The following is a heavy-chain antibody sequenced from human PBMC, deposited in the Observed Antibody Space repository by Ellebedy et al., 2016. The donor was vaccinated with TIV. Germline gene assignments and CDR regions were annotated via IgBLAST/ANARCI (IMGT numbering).Heavy chain of an antibody. J-gene: IGHJ2*01. V-gene: IGHV4-34*01. CDR3: ARGGPYYDFWTVVKRSFLDL. D-gene: IGHD3/OR15-3a*01. CDR2: INRSGNT. Sequence: SETLSLXXAVYDGPFSNFQWSWIRQPPGKGLEWIGEINRSGNTNYNPSLESRVIISVDASKNQFSLRLRSVTAADTAVYYCARGGPYYDFWTVVKRSFLDLWGRGTLVSVSS. CDR1: DGPFSNFQ.